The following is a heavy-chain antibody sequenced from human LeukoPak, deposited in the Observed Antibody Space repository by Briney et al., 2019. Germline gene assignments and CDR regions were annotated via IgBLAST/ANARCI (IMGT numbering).Heavy chain of an antibody. D-gene: IGHD6-19*01. CDR2: IRSKAYGGTT. J-gene: IGHJ4*02. CDR3: TRDWYSSGWYFDY. V-gene: IGHV3-49*03. Sequence: GGSLRLSCTASGFTFGDYAMSWFRQAPGKGLEWVGFIRSKAYGGTTEYAASVKGRFTISRDDSKSIAYLQMNSLKTEDTAVYYCTRDWYSSGWYFDYWAREPWSPSPQ. CDR1: GFTFGDYA.